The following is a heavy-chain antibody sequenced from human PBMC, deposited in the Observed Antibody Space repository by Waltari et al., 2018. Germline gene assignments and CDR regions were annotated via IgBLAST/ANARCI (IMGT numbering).Heavy chain of an antibody. CDR2: IRYDGSNK. CDR1: GFTFSSYG. CDR3: AKGAVDY. V-gene: IGHV3-30*02. J-gene: IGHJ4*02. Sequence: QVQLVESGGGVVQPGGSLRLSCAASGFTFSSYGMHWVRQAPGKGLEWVEFIRYDGSNKYYADSVKGRFTISRDNSKNTLYLQMNSLRAEDTAVYYCAKGAVDYWGQGTLVTVSS.